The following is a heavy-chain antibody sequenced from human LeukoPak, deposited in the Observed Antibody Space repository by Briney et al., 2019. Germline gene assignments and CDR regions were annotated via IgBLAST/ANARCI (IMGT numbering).Heavy chain of an antibody. CDR3: ARVDYSNWFDP. D-gene: IGHD5-12*01. Sequence: GGSLRLSCVASGLTFSPYSMNWVRQAPGKGLEWVSCISGSSSYIYYGDSVKGRFTISRDSSKNTLYLQMNSLRVEDTAVYYCARVDYSNWFDPWGQGTLVTVSS. V-gene: IGHV3-21*04. J-gene: IGHJ5*02. CDR2: ISGSSSYI. CDR1: GLTFSPYS.